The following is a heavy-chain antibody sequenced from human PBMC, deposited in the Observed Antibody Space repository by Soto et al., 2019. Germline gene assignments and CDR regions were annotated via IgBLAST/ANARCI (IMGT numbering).Heavy chain of an antibody. CDR1: GFTFSSYG. V-gene: IGHV3-33*01. J-gene: IGHJ4*02. Sequence: GGSLRLSCAASGFTFSSYGMHWVRQAPGKGLEWVAVIWYDGSNKYYADSVKGRFTISRDNSKNTLYLQMNSLRAEDTAVYYCARISYSSGWLDFDYWGQGTLVTVSS. CDR3: ARISYSSGWLDFDY. CDR2: IWYDGSNK. D-gene: IGHD6-19*01.